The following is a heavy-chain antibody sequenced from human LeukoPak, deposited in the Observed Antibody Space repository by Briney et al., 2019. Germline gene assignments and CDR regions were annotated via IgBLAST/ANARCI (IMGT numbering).Heavy chain of an antibody. CDR2: IKQDGSEK. D-gene: IGHD3-10*01. V-gene: IGHV3-7*01. CDR1: GFTFSSYW. CDR3: ARDQGLSWFEWFGEFVFDY. Sequence: PGGSLRLSCAASGFTFSSYWMSWVRQAPGKGLEWVANIKQDGSEKYYVDSVKGRFTISRDNAKNSLYLQMNSLRAEDTAVYYCARDQGLSWFEWFGEFVFDYWGQGTLVTVSS. J-gene: IGHJ4*02.